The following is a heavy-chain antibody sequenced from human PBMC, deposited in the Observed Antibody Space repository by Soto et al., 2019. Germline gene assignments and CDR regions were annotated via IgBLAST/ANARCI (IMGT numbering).Heavy chain of an antibody. Sequence: EVPLVESGGGLVQPGGSRRLSCAASGFSFSSFTMNWVRQAPGKGLEWISYITASGGTIFYADSVRGRFTISRDNAKDSLYLQMNSLRPEDTAVYYCVREDYYGSGSPDYWGRGTLVTVSS. V-gene: IGHV3-48*01. CDR3: VREDYYGSGSPDY. J-gene: IGHJ4*02. CDR1: GFSFSSFT. D-gene: IGHD3-10*01. CDR2: ITASGGTI.